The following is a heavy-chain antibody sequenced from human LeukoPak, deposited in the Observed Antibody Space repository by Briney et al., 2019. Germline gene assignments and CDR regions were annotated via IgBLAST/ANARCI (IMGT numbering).Heavy chain of an antibody. V-gene: IGHV1-8*03. J-gene: IGHJ4*02. CDR2: MNPNSGNT. Sequence: ASVKVSCKASGYTFTNYDINWVRQASGQGLEWMGWMNPNSGNTDYAQKFRGRVTFTRDTSIRTAYMELTSLRSEDTAVYYCARSGFGIGVDFDYWGQGTLVTASS. D-gene: IGHD2-15*01. CDR3: ARSGFGIGVDFDY. CDR1: GYTFTNYD.